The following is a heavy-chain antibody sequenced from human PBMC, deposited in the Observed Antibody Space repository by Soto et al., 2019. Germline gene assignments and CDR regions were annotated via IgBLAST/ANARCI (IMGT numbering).Heavy chain of an antibody. J-gene: IGHJ2*01. D-gene: IGHD4-17*01. CDR1: GFTFSSYA. CDR2: ISGSGGST. Sequence: EVQLLESEGGLVQPGGSLRLSCAASGFTFSSYAMNWVRQAPGKGLEWVSVISGSGGSTYYADAVKGRFTISRDNSKNTLYLQMNSLRAEDTAVYYCAKGTVGTYFDLWGRGTLVTVSS. V-gene: IGHV3-23*01. CDR3: AKGTVGTYFDL.